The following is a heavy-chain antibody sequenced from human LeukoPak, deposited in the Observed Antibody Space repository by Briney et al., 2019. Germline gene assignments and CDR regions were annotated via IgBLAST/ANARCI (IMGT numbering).Heavy chain of an antibody. CDR1: GYTLAPYS. Sequence: GSPVKASCTASGYTLAPYSTHWVRQAPGHGPEGMGWINPNSGGTNYAQKFQGRVTMTRDTSISTAYMELSRLRSDDTAVYYCARVLIAKDAFDIWGQGTMVTVSS. V-gene: IGHV1-2*02. CDR3: ARVLIAKDAFDI. J-gene: IGHJ3*02. D-gene: IGHD6-13*01. CDR2: INPNSGGT.